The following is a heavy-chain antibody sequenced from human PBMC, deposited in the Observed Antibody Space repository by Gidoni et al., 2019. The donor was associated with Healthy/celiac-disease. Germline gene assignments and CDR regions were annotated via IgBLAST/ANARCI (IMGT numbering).Heavy chain of an antibody. Sequence: QLQLQESGPGLVKPSETLSLTCTVSGGSISSSSYYWGWIRQPPGKGLEWIGSIYYSGSTYYNPSLKSRVTISVDTSKNQFSLKLSSVTAADTAVYYCARQRGWGGSTNWFDPWGQGTLVTVSS. J-gene: IGHJ5*02. CDR2: IYYSGST. D-gene: IGHD3-16*01. CDR1: GGSISSSSYY. CDR3: ARQRGWGGSTNWFDP. V-gene: IGHV4-39*01.